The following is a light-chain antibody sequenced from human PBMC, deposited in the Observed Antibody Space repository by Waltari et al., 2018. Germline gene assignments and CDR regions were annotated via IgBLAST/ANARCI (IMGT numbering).Light chain of an antibody. Sequence: DVVMTQTPLSLSVTLGQSASIPRRSSQSLLSSDGNTYVSWFHQRPGQSPRRLFYKVSFRDSEVPDRISSSGSDTDFSLEITSVEADDVGLYFCMQGTHWPPLTFGGGTKVEI. CDR1: QSLLSSDGNTY. V-gene: IGKV2-30*01. J-gene: IGKJ4*01. CDR2: KVS. CDR3: MQGTHWPPLT.